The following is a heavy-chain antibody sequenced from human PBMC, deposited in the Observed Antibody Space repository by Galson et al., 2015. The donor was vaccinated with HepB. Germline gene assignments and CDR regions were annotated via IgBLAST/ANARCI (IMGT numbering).Heavy chain of an antibody. V-gene: IGHV3-30*04. CDR2: ISYDGSNK. CDR1: GFTFSSYA. D-gene: IGHD6-13*01. CDR3: ASPLLIAAAGTDY. Sequence: SLRLSCAASGFTFSSYAMHWVRQAPGKGLEWVAVISYDGSNKYYADSVKGRFTISRDNSKNTLYLQMNSLRAEDTAVYYCASPLLIAAAGTDYWGQGTLVTVSS. J-gene: IGHJ4*02.